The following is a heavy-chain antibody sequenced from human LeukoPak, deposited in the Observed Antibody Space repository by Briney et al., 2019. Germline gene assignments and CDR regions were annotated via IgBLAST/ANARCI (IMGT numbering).Heavy chain of an antibody. CDR3: ARADSGNDPSAFDI. CDR2: IYTSGSN. CDR1: GGSISSYY. V-gene: IGHV4-4*07. D-gene: IGHD2-15*01. J-gene: IGHJ3*02. Sequence: SETVSLTCTVSGGSISSYYWSWLRQPAGKGLVWIGRIYTSGSNNYNPSLESRVTMSVDTSKNQFSLKLSSVTAADTAVYYCARADSGNDPSAFDIWGQGTMVTVSS.